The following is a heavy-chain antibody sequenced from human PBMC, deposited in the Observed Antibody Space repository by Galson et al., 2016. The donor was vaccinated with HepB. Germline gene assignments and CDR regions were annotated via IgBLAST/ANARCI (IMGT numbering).Heavy chain of an antibody. D-gene: IGHD3-10*01. Sequence: SLRLSCAASGFTFSGYGMNWLRQAPGKGLGWVAYISNDGSKRYFADSVKGRFTISRDNSKNTLFLHMSSLRAEDTAVYYCAKRDLLWFGDPNAFDVWGQGTMVTVSS. V-gene: IGHV3-30*18. CDR2: ISNDGSKR. CDR1: GFTFSGYG. CDR3: AKRDLLWFGDPNAFDV. J-gene: IGHJ3*01.